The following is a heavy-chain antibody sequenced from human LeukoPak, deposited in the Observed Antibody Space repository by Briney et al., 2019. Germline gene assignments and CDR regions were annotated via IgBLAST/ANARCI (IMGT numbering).Heavy chain of an antibody. V-gene: IGHV4-34*01. D-gene: IGHD1-26*01. CDR2: INHSGST. CDR3: ASVGAPHDY. J-gene: IGHJ4*02. Sequence: SETLTLTCAVYGGSFSGYYWTWIRQPPGTGLEWIGEINHSGSTNYNPSLKSRVTISVDTSKNQFSLELSSVTAADTAVYYCASVGAPHDYWGQGTLVTVSS. CDR1: GGSFSGYY.